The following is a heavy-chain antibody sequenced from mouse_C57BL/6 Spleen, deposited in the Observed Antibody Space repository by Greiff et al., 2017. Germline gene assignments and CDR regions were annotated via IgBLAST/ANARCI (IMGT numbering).Heavy chain of an antibody. J-gene: IGHJ4*01. Sequence: EVQLVESGGGLVQPGGSLSLSCAASGFTFTDYYMSWVRQPPGKALEWLGFIRNKANGYTSEYSASVKGRFTISRDNSQSILYLQMNALRAEDSATYYCARAPGYGCGLDYWGQGTSLTVSS. CDR2: IRNKANGYTS. D-gene: IGHD2-10*02. CDR3: ARAPGYGCGLDY. CDR1: GFTFTDYY. V-gene: IGHV7-3*01.